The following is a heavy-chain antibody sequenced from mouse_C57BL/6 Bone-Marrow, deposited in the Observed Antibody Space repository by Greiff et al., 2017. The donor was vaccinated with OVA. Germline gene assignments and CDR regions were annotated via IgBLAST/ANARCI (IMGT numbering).Heavy chain of an antibody. CDR1: GYTFTDYE. Sequence: VQVVESGAELVRPGASVTLSCKASGYTFTDYEMHWVKQTPVHGLEWIGAIDPETGGTAYNQKFKGKAILTADKSSSTAYMELRSLTSEDSAVYYCTRPGGGTFFDYWGQGTTLTVSS. J-gene: IGHJ2*01. CDR3: TRPGGGTFFDY. CDR2: IDPETGGT. V-gene: IGHV1-15*01. D-gene: IGHD3-3*01.